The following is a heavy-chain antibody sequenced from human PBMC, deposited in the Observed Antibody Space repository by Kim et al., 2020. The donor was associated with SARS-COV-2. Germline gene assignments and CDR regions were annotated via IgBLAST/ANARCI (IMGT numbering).Heavy chain of an antibody. V-gene: IGHV3-21*01. Sequence: GGSLRLSCAASGFTFSSYSMNWVRQAPGKGLEWVSSISSSSYIYYADSVKGRFTISRDNAKNSLYLQMNSLRAEDTAVYYCARGLWQWLANYYYYGMDVWGQGTTVTVSS. CDR3: ARGLWQWLANYYYYGMDV. D-gene: IGHD6-19*01. J-gene: IGHJ6*02. CDR2: ISSSSYI. CDR1: GFTFSSYS.